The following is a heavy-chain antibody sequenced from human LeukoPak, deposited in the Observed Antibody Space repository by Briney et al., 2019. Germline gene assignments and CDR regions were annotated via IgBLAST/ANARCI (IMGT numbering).Heavy chain of an antibody. CDR2: ISGSGGST. CDR3: AKKGLYGSGSYSPFDP. D-gene: IGHD3-10*01. Sequence: PGGTLRLSCAASGFTFSSYGMSWVRQAPGKGLEWVSAISGSGGSTYYADSVKGRFTISRDNSKNTLYLQMNSLRAEDTAVYYCAKKGLYGSGSYSPFDPWGQGTLVTVSS. V-gene: IGHV3-23*01. J-gene: IGHJ5*02. CDR1: GFTFSSYG.